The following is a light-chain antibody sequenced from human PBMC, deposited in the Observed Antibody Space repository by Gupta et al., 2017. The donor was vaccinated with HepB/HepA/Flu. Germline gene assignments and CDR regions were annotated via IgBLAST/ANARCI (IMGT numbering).Light chain of an antibody. Sequence: QSALTQPPSASGSPGQSVAISCTGSSSDVGGYNYVSWYQQPPGKAPKLMIYEVNKRPSGVPDRFSGSKSGNTASLTVSGLQAEDEADYYCSSYAGSNNWVFGGGTKLTVL. V-gene: IGLV2-8*01. CDR1: SSDVGGYNY. CDR2: EVN. J-gene: IGLJ3*02. CDR3: SSYAGSNNWV.